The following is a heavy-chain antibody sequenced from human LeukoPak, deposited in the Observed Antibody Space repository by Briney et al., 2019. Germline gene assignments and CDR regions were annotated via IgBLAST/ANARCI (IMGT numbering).Heavy chain of an antibody. CDR2: ISSSSSYT. CDR3: ARYCSGGSCYVNWFDP. V-gene: IGHV3-11*06. CDR1: GFTFSDYY. Sequence: GGSLRLSCAASGFTFSDYYMSWIRPAPGKGLAWVSYISSSSSYTNYADSVKGRFTISRDNAKNSLYLQMNSLRAEDTAVYYCARYCSGGSCYVNWFDPWGQGTLVTVSS. D-gene: IGHD2-15*01. J-gene: IGHJ5*02.